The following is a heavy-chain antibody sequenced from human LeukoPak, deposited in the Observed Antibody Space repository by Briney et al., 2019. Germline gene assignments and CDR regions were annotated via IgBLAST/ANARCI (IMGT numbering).Heavy chain of an antibody. D-gene: IGHD3-22*01. CDR1: GFSLNTYW. Sequence: GGSLTLSCEASGFSLNTYWMAWVRQAPGKGLEWVANIKKDGSEKHYVDSVKGRFTISRDNAKNSLYLQMSGLGAEDSAVYYCARDSNYYDSSAYYDTFDIWGQGTTVTVSS. CDR2: IKKDGSEK. V-gene: IGHV3-7*01. J-gene: IGHJ3*02. CDR3: ARDSNYYDSSAYYDTFDI.